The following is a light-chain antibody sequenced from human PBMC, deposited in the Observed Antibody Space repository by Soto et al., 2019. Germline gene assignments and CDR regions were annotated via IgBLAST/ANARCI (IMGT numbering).Light chain of an antibody. CDR1: QTVDSH. J-gene: IGKJ4*01. V-gene: IGKV3-15*01. CDR2: GTD. Sequence: EVVMTQSPATLSVSAGERVSLSCRASQTVDSHLAWYQQKPGQAPRLLMYGTDTRANGIPARFSGGGSGTEFTLTISSLQSEDFAVYYCQQYDKWPLTFGGGTKVEIK. CDR3: QQYDKWPLT.